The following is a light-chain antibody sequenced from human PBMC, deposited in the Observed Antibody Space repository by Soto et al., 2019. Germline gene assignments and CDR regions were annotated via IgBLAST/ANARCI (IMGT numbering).Light chain of an antibody. CDR1: QSVSNHY. V-gene: IGKV3-20*01. CDR2: GAS. J-gene: IGKJ1*01. Sequence: EIVLTQSPGTLSLSPGERATLSCRASQSVSNHYLAWYQQKPGQAPRLLIYGASNRATGIPDRFSGSVSGTDFTLTISRLEPEDFAVYYCQQYGSSGTFGQGTKVDI. CDR3: QQYGSSGT.